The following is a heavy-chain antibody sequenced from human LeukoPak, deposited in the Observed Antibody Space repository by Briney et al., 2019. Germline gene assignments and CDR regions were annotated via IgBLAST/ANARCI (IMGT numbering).Heavy chain of an antibody. CDR1: GFTFSDYA. V-gene: IGHV3-23*01. D-gene: IGHD2-2*02. Sequence: TGGSLRLSCAAAGFTFSDYAMTWVRQAPGKGLEWVSAISGSVARTDYADSVKGRFTISRGNSANTLYLQMKSLRAEDTAVYYCAKARIPHYYYYYGMDVWGQGTTVTVSS. CDR3: AKARIPHYYYYYGMDV. CDR2: ISGSVART. J-gene: IGHJ6*02.